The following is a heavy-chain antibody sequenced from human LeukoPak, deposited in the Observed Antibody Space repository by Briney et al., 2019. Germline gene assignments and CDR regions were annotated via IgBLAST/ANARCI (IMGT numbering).Heavy chain of an antibody. D-gene: IGHD3-10*01. Sequence: GGSLRLSCAASGFTFSSYDTHWVRQATGKGLEWVSAIGTAGDPYYPGSVKGRFTISRENAKNSLYLQMNSLRAGDTAVYYCARGKITMVRGVINDYGMDVWGKGTTVTVSS. CDR1: GFTFSSYD. CDR2: IGTAGDP. CDR3: ARGKITMVRGVINDYGMDV. J-gene: IGHJ6*04. V-gene: IGHV3-13*05.